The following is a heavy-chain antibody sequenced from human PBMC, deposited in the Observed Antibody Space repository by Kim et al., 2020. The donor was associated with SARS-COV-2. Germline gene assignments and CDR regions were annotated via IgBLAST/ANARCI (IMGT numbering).Heavy chain of an antibody. CDR1: GGSFSGYY. CDR3: ARTDSSSWTSFDY. V-gene: IGHV4-34*01. Sequence: SETLSLTCAVYGGSFSGYYWSWIRQPPGKGLEWIGEINHSGSTNYNPSLKSRVTISVDTSKNQFSLKLSSVTAADTAVYYCARTDSSSWTSFDYWGQGTLVTVSS. D-gene: IGHD6-13*01. J-gene: IGHJ4*02. CDR2: INHSGST.